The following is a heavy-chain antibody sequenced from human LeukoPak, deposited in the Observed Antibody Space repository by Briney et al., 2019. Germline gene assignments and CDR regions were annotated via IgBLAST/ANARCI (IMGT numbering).Heavy chain of an antibody. V-gene: IGHV1-46*01. Sequence: EASVKVSCKASGYTFTSYYMHWVRQAPGQGLEWMGIINPSGGSTSYAQKFQGRVTITRDTSTSTVYMELSSLRSEDTAVYYCARDGTPLTGYYNWFDPWGQGTLVTVSS. CDR1: GYTFTSYY. CDR2: INPSGGST. D-gene: IGHD3-9*01. CDR3: ARDGTPLTGYYNWFDP. J-gene: IGHJ5*02.